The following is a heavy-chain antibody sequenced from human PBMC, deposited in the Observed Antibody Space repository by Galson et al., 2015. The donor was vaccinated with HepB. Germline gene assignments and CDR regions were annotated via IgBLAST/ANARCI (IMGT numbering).Heavy chain of an antibody. D-gene: IGHD6-6*01. CDR2: IWYDGSNK. V-gene: IGHV3-33*01. J-gene: IGHJ5*02. CDR1: GFTFSSYG. CDR3: ARDSLLYSSSRYNWFDP. Sequence: SLRPSCAASGFTFSSYGMHWVRQAPGKGLEWVAVIWYDGSNKYYADSVKGRFTISRDNSKNTLYLQMNSLRAEDTAVYYCARDSLLYSSSRYNWFDPWGQGTLVTVSS.